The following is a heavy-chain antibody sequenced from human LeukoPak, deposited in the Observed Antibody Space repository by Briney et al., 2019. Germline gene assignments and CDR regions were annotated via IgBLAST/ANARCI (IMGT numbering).Heavy chain of an antibody. J-gene: IGHJ4*02. CDR2: IKSDGSST. CDR1: GFTFSSYW. V-gene: IGHV3-74*01. D-gene: IGHD1-1*01. CDR3: ARERKYDSNFDY. Sequence: GGSPRLSCAASGFTFSSYWMHWVRQAPGKGLVWVSRIKSDGSSTNYADSVKGRFTISRDNAKNTLYLQMNSLRAEDTAVYYCARERKYDSNFDYWGQGTLVTVSS.